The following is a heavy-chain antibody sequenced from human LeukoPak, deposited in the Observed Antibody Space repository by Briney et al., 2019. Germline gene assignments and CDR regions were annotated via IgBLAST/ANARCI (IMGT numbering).Heavy chain of an antibody. J-gene: IGHJ4*02. D-gene: IGHD3-9*01. CDR1: GFTFSNYA. V-gene: IGHV3-23*01. CDR3: ARVPILTGYFYFDY. CDR2: ISASGGST. Sequence: PGGSLRLSCAASGFTFSNYAMNWVRQAPGRGLEWVSSISASGGSTYYADSVKGRFTISRDNSKNTMYLQMNSLRAEDTAVYYCARVPILTGYFYFDYWGQGTLVTVSS.